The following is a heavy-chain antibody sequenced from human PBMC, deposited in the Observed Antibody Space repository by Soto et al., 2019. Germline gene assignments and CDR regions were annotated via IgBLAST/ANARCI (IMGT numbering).Heavy chain of an antibody. D-gene: IGHD1-26*01. V-gene: IGHV1-18*01. J-gene: IGHJ4*02. CDR2: INPNSGNT. CDR3: ARDSGSYPHFFDY. Sequence: ASVKVSCKASGYTFTSYDINWVRQATGQGLEWMGWINPNSGNTNYAQKLQGRVTMTTDTSTSTAYMELRSLRSDDTAVYYCARDSGSYPHFFDYWGQGTLVTVSS. CDR1: GYTFTSYD.